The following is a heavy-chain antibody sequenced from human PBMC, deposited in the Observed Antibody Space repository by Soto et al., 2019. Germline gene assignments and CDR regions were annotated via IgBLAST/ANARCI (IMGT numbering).Heavy chain of an antibody. CDR3: ARVTVVPNVWFDP. CDR1: GYSFTNYW. J-gene: IGHJ5*02. CDR2: IYPGDSET. V-gene: IGHV5-51*01. Sequence: GESLKISCKASGYSFTNYWIAWVRQMPGKGLEWMGIIYPGDSETRYSPSFQGLITISADKSISTAYLQWSNVKASDTAMYYCARVTVVPNVWFDPWGQGTLVTVSS. D-gene: IGHD4-17*01.